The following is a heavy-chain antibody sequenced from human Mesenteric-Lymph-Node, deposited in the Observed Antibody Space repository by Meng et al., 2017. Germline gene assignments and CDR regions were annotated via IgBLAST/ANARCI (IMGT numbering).Heavy chain of an antibody. CDR1: GFTFDDYT. Sequence: LSLSCAASGFTFDDYTMHWVRQAPGKGLEWVSLISWDGGSTYYADSVKGRFTISRDNSKNSLYLQMNSLRTEDTALYYCAKDSINYYYGSGSYYDYWGQGTLVTVSS. J-gene: IGHJ4*02. V-gene: IGHV3-43*01. CDR2: ISWDGGST. CDR3: AKDSINYYYGSGSYYDY. D-gene: IGHD3-10*01.